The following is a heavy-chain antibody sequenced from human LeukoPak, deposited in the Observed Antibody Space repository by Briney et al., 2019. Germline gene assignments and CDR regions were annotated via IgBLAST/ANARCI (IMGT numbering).Heavy chain of an antibody. V-gene: IGHV3-23*01. D-gene: IGHD1-26*01. J-gene: IGHJ4*02. Sequence: QPGGSLRLSCAASGFTFSSYAMSWVRQAPGKGLEWVSAISGSGGSTYYADSVKGRFTISRDNSKNTLYLQMNSLRAEDTAVYYCAPVPISVGATKRFDYWGQGTLVTVSS. CDR3: APVPISVGATKRFDY. CDR2: ISGSGGST. CDR1: GFTFSSYA.